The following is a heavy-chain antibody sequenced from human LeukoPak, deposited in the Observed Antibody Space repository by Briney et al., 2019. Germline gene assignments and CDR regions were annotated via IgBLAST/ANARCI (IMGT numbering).Heavy chain of an antibody. J-gene: IGHJ5*02. V-gene: IGHV3-53*01. Sequence: QPGGSLRLSCAASGFTVSSNYMSWVRQAPGKGLEWVSVIYSGGSTYYADSVKGRFTISRDNSKNTLYLQMNSLRAEDTAVYYCARHDIQYNWFDPWGQGTLVTVSS. CDR2: IYSGGST. D-gene: IGHD3-9*01. CDR3: ARHDIQYNWFDP. CDR1: GFTVSSNY.